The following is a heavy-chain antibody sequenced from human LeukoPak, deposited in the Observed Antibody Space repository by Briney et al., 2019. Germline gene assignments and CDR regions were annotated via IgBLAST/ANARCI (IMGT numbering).Heavy chain of an antibody. Sequence: SETLSLTCTVSGGPIYSYYWSWIRQTAGKGLEWIGRLYPGVSTNYNPSLKSRVTMSVDTSKNQFALKLSAVAAADTAVYYCARLKFYDSTGYSPGHYMDVWGKGTTVTVSS. J-gene: IGHJ6*03. CDR1: GGPIYSYY. CDR2: LYPGVST. V-gene: IGHV4-4*07. D-gene: IGHD3-22*01. CDR3: ARLKFYDSTGYSPGHYMDV.